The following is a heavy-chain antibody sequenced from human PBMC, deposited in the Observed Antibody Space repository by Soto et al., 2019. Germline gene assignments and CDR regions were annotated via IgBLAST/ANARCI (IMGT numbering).Heavy chain of an antibody. J-gene: IGHJ6*02. CDR2: ISAYNGNT. CDR1: GYTFTSYG. CDR3: ARDRGDDNYYDFWSGYYSGYYYYGMDG. D-gene: IGHD3-3*01. V-gene: IGHV1-18*01. Sequence: ASVKVSCKASGYTFTSYGISWVRQAPGQGLEWMGWISAYNGNTNYAQKLQGRVTMTTDTSTSTAYMELRSLRSDDTAVYYCARDRGDDNYYDFWSGYYSGYYYYGMDGWGQGTTVTVSS.